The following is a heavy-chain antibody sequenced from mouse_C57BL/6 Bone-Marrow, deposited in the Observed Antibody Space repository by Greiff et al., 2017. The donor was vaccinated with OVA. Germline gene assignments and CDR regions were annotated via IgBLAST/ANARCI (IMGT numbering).Heavy chain of an antibody. V-gene: IGHV1-52*01. CDR3: ARSITTVVVRYAMDY. D-gene: IGHD1-1*01. J-gene: IGHJ4*01. Sequence: QVQLQQSGAELARPGASVKLSCKASGYTFTSYWMHWVKQRPIQGLEWIGNIDPSDSETHYNQKFKDKATLTVDKSSSTAYMQLSSLTSEDSAVYYCARSITTVVVRYAMDYWGQGTSVTVSS. CDR1: GYTFTSYW. CDR2: IDPSDSET.